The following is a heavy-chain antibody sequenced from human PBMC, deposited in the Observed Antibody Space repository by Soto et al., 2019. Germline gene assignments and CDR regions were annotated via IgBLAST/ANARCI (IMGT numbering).Heavy chain of an antibody. CDR3: ARDLGYFCNDIFFNDMD. CDR2: IYYSGST. V-gene: IGHV4-59*01. D-gene: IGHD2-15*01. J-gene: IGHJ6*01. Sequence: QPPGKGLEWTGYIYYSGSTNYNPSLKSRVTISVDTSKNQFSLKLRSVTAADTAVYYCARDLGYFCNDIFFNDMD.